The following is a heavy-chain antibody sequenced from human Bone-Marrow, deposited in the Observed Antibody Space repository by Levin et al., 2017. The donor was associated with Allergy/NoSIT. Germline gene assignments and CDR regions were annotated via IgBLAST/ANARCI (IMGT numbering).Heavy chain of an antibody. CDR3: ARGDKKGASFDF. Sequence: SETLSLTCRVSGGSITPYYWSWIRHSPGKGLEWIGYVYYVGTTFYNPSLKSRVSISVDTSQNLFSLRVASVTPADTGMYYCARGDKKGASFDFWGQGALVTVSS. J-gene: IGHJ4*02. D-gene: IGHD3-16*01. CDR1: GGSITPYY. V-gene: IGHV4-59*13. CDR2: VYYVGTT.